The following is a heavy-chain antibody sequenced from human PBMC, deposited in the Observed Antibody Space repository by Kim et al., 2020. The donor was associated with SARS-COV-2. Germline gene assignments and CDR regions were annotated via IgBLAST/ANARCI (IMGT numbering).Heavy chain of an antibody. CDR1: GYTFTSYD. V-gene: IGHV1-8*01. CDR3: ARVRVTYSSSPRGRNWFDT. D-gene: IGHD6-6*01. CDR2: MNPNSGNT. Sequence: ASVKVSCKASGYTFTSYDINWVRQATGQGLEWMGWMNPNSGNTGYAQKFQGRVTMTRNNSISTAYMELSSLRSEETAVYYCARVRVTYSSSPRGRNWFDTWGQETLVTVSS. J-gene: IGHJ5*02.